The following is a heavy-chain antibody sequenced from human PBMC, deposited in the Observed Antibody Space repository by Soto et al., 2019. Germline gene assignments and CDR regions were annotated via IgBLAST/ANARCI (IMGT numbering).Heavy chain of an antibody. J-gene: IGHJ4*02. Sequence: PGGSLRLSCAASGFTFSSYSMNWVRQAPGKGLEWVSSISSSSSYIYYADSVKGRFTISRDNAKNSLYLQMNSLRAEDTAVYYCARKRDTARAAEDYWGQGTLVTVSS. CDR3: ARKRDTARAAEDY. D-gene: IGHD5-18*01. CDR1: GFTFSSYS. CDR2: ISSSSSYI. V-gene: IGHV3-21*01.